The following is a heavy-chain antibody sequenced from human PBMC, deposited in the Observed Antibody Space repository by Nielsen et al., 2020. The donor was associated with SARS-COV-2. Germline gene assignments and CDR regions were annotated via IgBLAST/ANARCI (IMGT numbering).Heavy chain of an antibody. V-gene: IGHV4-4*07. J-gene: IGHJ6*02. CDR3: ARDYDFWSGSHGNYYYYYGMDV. D-gene: IGHD3-3*01. CDR1: GGSISSYY. Sequence: SETLSLTCTVSGGSISSYYWSWIRQPAGKGLEWIGRIYTSGSTNYNPSLKSRVTMSVDTSKNQFSLKLSSVTAADTAVYYCARDYDFWSGSHGNYYYYYGMDVWGQGTTVTVSS. CDR2: IYTSGST.